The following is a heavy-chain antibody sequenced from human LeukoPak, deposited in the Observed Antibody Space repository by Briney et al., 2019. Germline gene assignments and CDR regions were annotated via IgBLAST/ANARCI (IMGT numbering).Heavy chain of an antibody. D-gene: IGHD3-10*01. CDR3: ARGWFGGSGRYYYYYMDV. CDR2: IYYTGST. CDR1: GASISGFY. Sequence: SETLSLTCTVSGASISGFYWSWIRQPPGKGLEWIGYIYYTGSTNYSPSLKSRVTISVDTSKNQFSLKLSSVTAADTAVYYCARGWFGGSGRYYYYYMDVWGKGTTVTISS. V-gene: IGHV4-59*01. J-gene: IGHJ6*03.